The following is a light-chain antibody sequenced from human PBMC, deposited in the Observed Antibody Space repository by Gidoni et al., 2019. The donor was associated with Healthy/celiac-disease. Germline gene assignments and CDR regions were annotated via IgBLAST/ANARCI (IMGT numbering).Light chain of an antibody. Sequence: QSVLTQPPPVSGAPGQRVTISFTGSSSNIGAGYDGHWYQQLPGTAPKLLIYGNSNRPSGVLDRFSGSKSGTSASLAITGLQAEDEADYYCQSYDSSLSGCVFGGGTKLTVL. CDR2: GNS. CDR3: QSYDSSLSGCV. V-gene: IGLV1-40*01. J-gene: IGLJ3*02. CDR1: SSNIGAGYD.